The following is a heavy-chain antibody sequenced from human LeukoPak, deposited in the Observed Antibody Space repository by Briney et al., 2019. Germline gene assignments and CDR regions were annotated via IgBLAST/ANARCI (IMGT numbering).Heavy chain of an antibody. CDR3: ARDESD. Sequence: APVKVSCKTSGYTFTKYALHWVRQAPGQGLEWLGWIDTGKGNTRYSQKLQDRVTLTRDTSATTAYMELSSLRSEDTAVYYCARDESDWGQGTLVTVSS. CDR2: IDTGKGNT. V-gene: IGHV1-3*04. J-gene: IGHJ4*02. CDR1: GYTFTKYA.